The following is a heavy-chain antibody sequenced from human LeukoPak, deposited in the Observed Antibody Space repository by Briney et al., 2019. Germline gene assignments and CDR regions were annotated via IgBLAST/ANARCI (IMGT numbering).Heavy chain of an antibody. D-gene: IGHD1-1*01. CDR2: INTNTGNP. CDR3: ARPTGATTAFDI. V-gene: IGHV7-4-1*02. CDR1: GYNLSSHA. Sequence: ASVKVSCKASGYNLSSHALNWLRQAPGQGPEWMGWINTNTGNPTYAQGFTGRFVFSLDTSVSTAYQQISSLKAEDTAVYYCARPTGATTAFDIWGQGTMVIVSS. J-gene: IGHJ3*02.